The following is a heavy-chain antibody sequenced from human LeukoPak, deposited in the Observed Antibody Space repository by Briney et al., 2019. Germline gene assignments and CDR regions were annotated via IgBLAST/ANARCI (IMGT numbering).Heavy chain of an antibody. D-gene: IGHD3-10*01. V-gene: IGHV5-51*01. Sequence: GESLKISCKGSGYRFTSYWIGWVRQKPGKGLEWMGIIYPGDSDTRYSPSFRGQVTISADKSISTAYLQWSSLKASDTAMYYCARGYYYGSGSYYLLGYWGQGTLVTVSS. CDR2: IYPGDSDT. CDR1: GYRFTSYW. J-gene: IGHJ4*02. CDR3: ARGYYYGSGSYYLLGY.